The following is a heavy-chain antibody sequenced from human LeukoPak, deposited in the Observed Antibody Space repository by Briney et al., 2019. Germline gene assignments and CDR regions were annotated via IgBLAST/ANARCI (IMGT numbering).Heavy chain of an antibody. V-gene: IGHV4-61*01. D-gene: IGHD2-21*02. CDR3: ARYCGGDCLPGYYYYYYMDV. CDR2: IYYSGST. J-gene: IGHJ6*03. Sequence: SETLSLTCTVSGGSISSSSYYWSWIRQPPGKGLEWIGYIYYSGSTNYNPSLKSRVTISVDTSKNQFSLKLSSVTAADTAVYYCARYCGGDCLPGYYYYYYMDVWGKGTTVTVSS. CDR1: GGSISSSSYY.